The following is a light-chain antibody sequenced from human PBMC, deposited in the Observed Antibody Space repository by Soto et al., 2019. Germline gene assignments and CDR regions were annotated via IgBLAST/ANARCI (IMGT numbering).Light chain of an antibody. J-gene: IGKJ3*01. V-gene: IGKV1-5*01. Sequence: DIPMTQSPSTLSASVGDRVTITCRASQSISSWLAWYQQKPGKAPKLLIYDASSLASGVPSRFSGSGSGTEFTLTISSLQPDDFATYYCQQYNSYLFTFGPGTKVDIK. CDR2: DAS. CDR1: QSISSW. CDR3: QQYNSYLFT.